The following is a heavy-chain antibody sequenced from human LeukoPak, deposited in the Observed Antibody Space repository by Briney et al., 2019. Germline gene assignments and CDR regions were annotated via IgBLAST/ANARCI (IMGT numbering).Heavy chain of an antibody. CDR1: GFTFSDYY. CDR3: AKGKGSGSYFDKFDY. J-gene: IGHJ4*02. Sequence: PGGSLRLSCAASGFTFSDYYMSWIRQAPGKGLEWVSYISSSGSTIYYADSVKGRFTISRDNAKNSLYLQMSSLRAEDTAVYYCAKGKGSGSYFDKFDYWGQGTLVTVSS. D-gene: IGHD1-26*01. CDR2: ISSSGSTI. V-gene: IGHV3-11*01.